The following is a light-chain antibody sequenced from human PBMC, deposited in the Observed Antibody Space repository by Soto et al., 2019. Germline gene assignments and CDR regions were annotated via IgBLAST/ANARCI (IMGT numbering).Light chain of an antibody. CDR2: DAS. J-gene: IGKJ1*01. CDR3: QQRSDFWT. Sequence: EIVLTQSPATLSLSPGERATLSCRASQSVSSYLAWYQQKPGQAPRPVIYDASKRATGIPARFSGSGSGTDFTLTISSLEPEDFAVYYCQQRSDFWTFGHGTKVDIK. V-gene: IGKV3-11*01. CDR1: QSVSSY.